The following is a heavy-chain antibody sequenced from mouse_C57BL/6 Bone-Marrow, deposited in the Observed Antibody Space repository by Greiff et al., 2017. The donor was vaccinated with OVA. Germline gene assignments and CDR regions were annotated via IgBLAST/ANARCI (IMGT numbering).Heavy chain of an antibody. CDR1: GYTFTSYD. D-gene: IGHD2-4*01. CDR3: ARRSLLRPNWYFDV. J-gene: IGHJ1*03. CDR2: IYPRDGST. Sequence: VKLVESGPELVKPGASVKLSCKASGYTFTSYDLNWVKQRPGQGLEWIGWIYPRDGSTKYNEKFKGKATLTVDTSSSTAYMELHSLTSEDSAVYFCARRSLLRPNWYFDVWGTGTTVTVSS. V-gene: IGHV1-85*01.